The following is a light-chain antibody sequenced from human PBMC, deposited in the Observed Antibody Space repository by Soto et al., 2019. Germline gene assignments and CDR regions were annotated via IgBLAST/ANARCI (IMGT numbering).Light chain of an antibody. CDR3: QQSYSTPRT. J-gene: IGKJ1*01. Sequence: DIQMTQAPSSLSASVGDRVTITCRASQSISDYLNWYQQKPGKAPKLLIYATSSLQSGVPSRFSGSGSGTDFTLTISSLQPEDFATDYCQQSYSTPRTFGQETKVEIK. V-gene: IGKV1-39*01. CDR2: ATS. CDR1: QSISDY.